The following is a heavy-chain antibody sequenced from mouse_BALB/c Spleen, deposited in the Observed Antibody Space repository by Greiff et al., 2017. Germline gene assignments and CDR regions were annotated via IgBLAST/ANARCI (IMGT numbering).Heavy chain of an antibody. CDR3: ARERAYYGSFDV. D-gene: IGHD1-1*01. J-gene: IGHJ1*01. CDR2: ISSGGST. CDR1: GFTFSSYA. V-gene: IGHV5-6-5*01. Sequence: EVHLVESGGGLVKPGGSLKLSCAASGFTFSSYAMSWVRQTPEKRLEWVASISSGGSTYYPDSVKGRFTISRDNARNILYLQMSSLRSEDTAMYYCARERAYYGSFDVWGAGTTVTVSS.